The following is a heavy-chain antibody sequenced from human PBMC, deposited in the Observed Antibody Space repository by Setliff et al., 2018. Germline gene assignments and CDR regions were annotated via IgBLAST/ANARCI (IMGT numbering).Heavy chain of an antibody. D-gene: IGHD2-8*01. CDR3: SRLVRYCSTTTCQRASGAEV. CDR1: GYTFANYG. Sequence: ASVKVSCKASGYTFANYGVTWVRQAPGQGLEWMGWISGYTGNTNYAQKLQGRVSMTTDTSTNSAYMELSNLRYDDTVIYYCSRLVRYCSTTTCQRASGAEVWGQGTLVTVSS. V-gene: IGHV1-18*01. CDR2: ISGYTGNT. J-gene: IGHJ4*02.